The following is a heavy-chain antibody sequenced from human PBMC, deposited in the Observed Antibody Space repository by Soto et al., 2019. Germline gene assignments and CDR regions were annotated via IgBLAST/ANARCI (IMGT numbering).Heavy chain of an antibody. D-gene: IGHD5-12*01. V-gene: IGHV3-30*03. CDR3: ARDKFSDIVATNRYYYGMDV. Sequence: PRGSLRVSWAAFRFTFSSHGMHGVREAPGKGLESVALISYDGRNKFYADSVRGRFAISRDNAKSRLYPQMDSLRPDDTSFYLCARDKFSDIVATNRYYYGMDVWGQGT. J-gene: IGHJ6*02. CDR2: ISYDGRNK. CDR1: RFTFSSHG.